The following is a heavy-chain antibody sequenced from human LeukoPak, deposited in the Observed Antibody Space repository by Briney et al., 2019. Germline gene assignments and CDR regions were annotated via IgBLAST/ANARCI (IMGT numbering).Heavy chain of an antibody. V-gene: IGHV3-23*01. CDR3: AKDFRVVPAAIRSTLHDDY. CDR2: ISGSGGST. Sequence: GGSLRLSCAASGFTFSSYAMSWVRQAPGKGLVWVSAISGSGGSTYYADSVKGRFTISRDNSKNTLYLQMNSLRAEDTAVYYCAKDFRVVPAAIRSTLHDDYWGQGTLVTVSS. J-gene: IGHJ4*02. CDR1: GFTFSSYA. D-gene: IGHD2-2*02.